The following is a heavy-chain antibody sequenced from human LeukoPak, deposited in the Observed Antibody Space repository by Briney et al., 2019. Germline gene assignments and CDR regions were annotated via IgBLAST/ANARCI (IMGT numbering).Heavy chain of an antibody. CDR1: GFTFSSYG. CDR2: IWYDGSNK. V-gene: IGHV3-33*01. CDR3: AREDGDYVGNWFDP. Sequence: GGSLRLSCAASGFTFSSYGMHWVRQAPGKGLEWVAVIWYDGSNKYYADSVKGRFTISRDNSKNTLYLQMNSLRAEDTAVYYCAREDGDYVGNWFDPWGQGTLVTVSS. J-gene: IGHJ5*02. D-gene: IGHD4-17*01.